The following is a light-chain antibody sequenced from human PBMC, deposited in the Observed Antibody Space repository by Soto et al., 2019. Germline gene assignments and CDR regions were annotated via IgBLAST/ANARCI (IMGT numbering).Light chain of an antibody. CDR1: LGIRGY. Sequence: DIQLPQSPSFMSASVGDRATITGRASLGIRGYLAWYQQKPGRVTRLLIYSASTLQSGVPSRFSGSGSGTEFTLTISSLQPEEFASYYCQQLDRYPFTFGRGNKVAIK. CDR3: QQLDRYPFT. V-gene: IGKV1-9*01. CDR2: SAS. J-gene: IGKJ4*01.